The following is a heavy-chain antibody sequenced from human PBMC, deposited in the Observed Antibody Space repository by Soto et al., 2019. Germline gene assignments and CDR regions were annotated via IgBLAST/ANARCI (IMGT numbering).Heavy chain of an antibody. CDR2: IKSKTDGGTT. Sequence: EVQLVESGGGLVKPGGSLRLSCAASGFTFSNAWMNWVRQAPGKGLEWVGRIKSKTDGGTTDYAAPVKGRFTISRDDSKNTLYLQMDSLKTEDTAVYYCTIQNARGVPDYWGQGTLVTVSS. V-gene: IGHV3-15*07. D-gene: IGHD3-10*01. J-gene: IGHJ4*02. CDR1: GFTFSNAW. CDR3: TIQNARGVPDY.